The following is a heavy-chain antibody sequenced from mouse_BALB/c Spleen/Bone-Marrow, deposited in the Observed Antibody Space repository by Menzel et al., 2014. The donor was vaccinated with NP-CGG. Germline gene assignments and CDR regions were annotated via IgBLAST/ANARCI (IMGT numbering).Heavy chain of an antibody. CDR1: GFDFSRYW. Sequence: VQLKQSGGGLVQPGGSLKLSCAASGFDFSRYWTSWVRQAPGKGLEWIGEINPDSRTINYSPSLKNKFIISRDNAKNTLYLRLNKVRSEDTALYYCARPDYYGYLNYWGQGTTLTVSS. J-gene: IGHJ2*01. CDR3: ARPDYYGYLNY. CDR2: INPDSRTI. V-gene: IGHV4-1*02. D-gene: IGHD1-1*01.